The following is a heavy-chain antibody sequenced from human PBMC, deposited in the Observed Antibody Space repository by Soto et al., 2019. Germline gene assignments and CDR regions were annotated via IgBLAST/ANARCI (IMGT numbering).Heavy chain of an antibody. V-gene: IGHV3-66*01. CDR3: AREDRSSWSTFAY. Sequence: EVQLVESGGGLVQPGGSLRLSCAASGFTVSSNYMSWVRQAPGKGLEWVSVIYSGGSTYYADSVKGRFTISRDNSKNTRYRQMNSLRAEDTAAYYCAREDRSSWSTFAYWGQGTLVTVSS. J-gene: IGHJ4*02. D-gene: IGHD6-13*01. CDR2: IYSGGST. CDR1: GFTVSSNY.